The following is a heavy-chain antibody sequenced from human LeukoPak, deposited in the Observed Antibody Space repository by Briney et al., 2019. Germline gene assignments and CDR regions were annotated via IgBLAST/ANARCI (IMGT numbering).Heavy chain of an antibody. J-gene: IGHJ6*02. CDR2: INPSGGST. CDR3: ARDPPYYDFWGGYYFSYDYYYGMDV. V-gene: IGHV1-46*01. CDR1: GYTFTSYY. D-gene: IGHD3-3*01. Sequence: ASVKVSCKASGYTFTSYYMHWVRQAPGQGLEWMGIINPSGGSTSYAQKFQGRVTTTRDTSTSTVYMELSSLRSEDTAVYYCARDPPYYDFWGGYYFSYDYYYGMDVWGQGTTVTVSS.